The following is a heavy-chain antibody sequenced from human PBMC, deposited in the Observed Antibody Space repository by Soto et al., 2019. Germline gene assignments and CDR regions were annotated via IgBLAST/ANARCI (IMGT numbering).Heavy chain of an antibody. CDR1: GGSISSGGYY. CDR3: ARVIPILYDFWSGYPVYYYYMDV. J-gene: IGHJ6*03. CDR2: IYYSGST. Sequence: SETLSLTCTVSGGSISSGGYYWSWIRQHPGKGLEWIGYIYYSGSTYYNPSLKSRVTISVDTSKNQFSLKLSSVTAADTAVYYCARVIPILYDFWSGYPVYYYYMDVWGKGTTVTVSS. D-gene: IGHD3-3*01. V-gene: IGHV4-31*03.